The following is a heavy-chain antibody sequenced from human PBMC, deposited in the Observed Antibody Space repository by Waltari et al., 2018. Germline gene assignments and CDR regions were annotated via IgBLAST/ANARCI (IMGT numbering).Heavy chain of an antibody. Sequence: QVQLQQWGAGLLKPSATLSLPCAVSGGSLTGYWWSWIRQPPGKGWEWIGEVNHSGYTYYKPSLKSRVTISVDTSKNQFSLNLRSVAAADTAVYYCAKHRDPGHSFDIWGQGTTVTVSS. CDR2: VNHSGYT. V-gene: IGHV4-34*02. CDR3: AKHRDPGHSFDI. D-gene: IGHD2-21*01. CDR1: GGSLTGYW. J-gene: IGHJ3*02.